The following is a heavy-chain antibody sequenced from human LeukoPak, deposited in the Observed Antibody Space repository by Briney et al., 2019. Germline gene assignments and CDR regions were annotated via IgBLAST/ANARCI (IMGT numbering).Heavy chain of an antibody. Sequence: GGSLRLSCAASGFTFSNYWMSWVRQAPGKGLEWVANIKEDGSDKNYVDSVRGRFAISRDNAKNALYLQMNSLRAEDTAVYYCGREIPGGTTSLDCWGQGTVVTVSS. J-gene: IGHJ4*02. V-gene: IGHV3-7*04. CDR3: GREIPGGTTSLDC. CDR1: GFTFSNYW. D-gene: IGHD1-7*01. CDR2: IKEDGSDK.